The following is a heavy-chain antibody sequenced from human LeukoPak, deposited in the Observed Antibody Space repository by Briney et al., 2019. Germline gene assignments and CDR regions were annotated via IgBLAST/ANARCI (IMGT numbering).Heavy chain of an antibody. V-gene: IGHV3-20*04. Sequence: GGSLRLSCAASGFTFDDYGMSWVRQAPGKGLEWVSDINWNGGSTGYADSVKGRFTISRDNAKNSLYLQMNSLRAEDTALYYCARVGSSGSLGLYDYWGQGTLVTVSS. CDR1: GFTFDDYG. D-gene: IGHD3-22*01. J-gene: IGHJ4*02. CDR2: INWNGGST. CDR3: ARVGSSGSLGLYDY.